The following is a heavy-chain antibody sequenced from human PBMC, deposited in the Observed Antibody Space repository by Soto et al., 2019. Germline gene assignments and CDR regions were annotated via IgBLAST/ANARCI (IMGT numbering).Heavy chain of an antibody. CDR3: ARRLYYDSSGFEGGGMDV. V-gene: IGHV4-34*01. CDR2: INHSGST. D-gene: IGHD3-22*01. CDR1: GGSSSPYY. J-gene: IGHJ6*02. Sequence: SETLSLTCAGSGGSSSPYYCTWCRHLPGTGLEWIGEINHSGSTNYNPSLKSRVTISVDTSKNQFSLKLTSVTAADTAVYYCARRLYYDSSGFEGGGMDVWGQGTTVT.